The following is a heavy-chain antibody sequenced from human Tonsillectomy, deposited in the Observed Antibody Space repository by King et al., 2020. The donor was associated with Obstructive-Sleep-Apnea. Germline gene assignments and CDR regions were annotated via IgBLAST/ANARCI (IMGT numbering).Heavy chain of an antibody. CDR2: IYYSGST. J-gene: IGHJ4*02. CDR1: GGSISSGDYY. V-gene: IGHV4-31*03. CDR3: ARGEETFYSDY. Sequence: VQLQESGPGLVKPSQTLSLTCTVSGGSISSGDYYWNWIRQHPGKGLEWIGYIYYSGSTYYSPSFRGRVTLSIDTSKNQFSLKLSSVTAADTAVYYCARGEETFYSDYWGQGTLVTVSS. D-gene: IGHD2/OR15-2a*01.